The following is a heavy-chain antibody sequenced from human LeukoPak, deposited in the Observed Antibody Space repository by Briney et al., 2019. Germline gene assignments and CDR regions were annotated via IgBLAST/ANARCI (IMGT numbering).Heavy chain of an antibody. CDR1: GFTFSSYW. Sequence: GGSLRLSCAASGFTFSSYWMSWVRQAPGKGLEWVAQIKEDGREKYSADSVRGRLTISRDNAKNSLYLQMKSLRAEDTAVYYCARDAPGTVFDLWGQGSLVTVSS. CDR2: IKEDGREK. D-gene: IGHD6-13*01. J-gene: IGHJ4*02. CDR3: ARDAPGTVFDL. V-gene: IGHV3-7*04.